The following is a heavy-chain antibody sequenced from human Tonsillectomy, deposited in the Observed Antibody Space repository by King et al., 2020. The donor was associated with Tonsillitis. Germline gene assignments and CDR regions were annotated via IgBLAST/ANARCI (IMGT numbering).Heavy chain of an antibody. V-gene: IGHV3-33*05. CDR1: GFTFSNYD. J-gene: IGHJ6*02. D-gene: IGHD3-22*01. Sequence: VQLVESGGGVVQPGRSLRLSCAASGFTFSNYDIHWVRQGPGKGLEWVAVISYDGSNKYYEDSVKGRLTISRDNSKSTLYMQMNSLRAEDTAVYYCARSYYDSGGYPNGLDVWGQGTTVTVSS. CDR2: ISYDGSNK. CDR3: ARSYYDSGGYPNGLDV.